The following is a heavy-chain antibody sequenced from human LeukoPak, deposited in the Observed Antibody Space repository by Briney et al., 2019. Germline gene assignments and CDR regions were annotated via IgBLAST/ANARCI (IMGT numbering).Heavy chain of an antibody. D-gene: IGHD3-9*01. CDR3: AKDQDYDILTGYYS. Sequence: GGSLRLSCAASGVTFSSYAMSWVRQAPGKGLEWVSAISGSGGSTYYADSVKGRFTISRDNSKNTLYLQMNSLRAEDTAVYYCAKDQDYDILTGYYSWGQGTLVTVSS. J-gene: IGHJ4*02. CDR1: GVTFSSYA. CDR2: ISGSGGST. V-gene: IGHV3-23*01.